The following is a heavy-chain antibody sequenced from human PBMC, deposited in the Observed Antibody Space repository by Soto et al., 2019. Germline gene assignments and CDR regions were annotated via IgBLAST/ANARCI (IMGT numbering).Heavy chain of an antibody. V-gene: IGHV4-39*01. D-gene: IGHD3-3*02. Sequence: SETLSLTCTVSGGSISSGDYYWGWIRQPPGKGLEWIGSIYYSGSTYYNPSLKSRVTISVDTSKNQFSLKLSSVTAADTAVYYCASPKIAFYKWFDPWGQGTLVTVS. J-gene: IGHJ5*02. CDR1: GGSISSGDYY. CDR2: IYYSGST. CDR3: ASPKIAFYKWFDP.